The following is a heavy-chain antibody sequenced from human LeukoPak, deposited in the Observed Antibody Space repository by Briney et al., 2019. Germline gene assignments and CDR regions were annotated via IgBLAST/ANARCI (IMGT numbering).Heavy chain of an antibody. J-gene: IGHJ4*02. CDR1: GFTFSSYS. V-gene: IGHV3-48*01. CDR2: ISSSSSTI. D-gene: IGHD5-18*01. Sequence: GGSLRLSCAASGFTFSSYSMNWVRQAPGKGLEWVSYISSSSSTIYYADSVKGRFTISRDNAKNSLYLQMNSLRAEDTAVYYCAKYYSYYVDYWGQGTLVIVSS. CDR3: AKYYSYYVDY.